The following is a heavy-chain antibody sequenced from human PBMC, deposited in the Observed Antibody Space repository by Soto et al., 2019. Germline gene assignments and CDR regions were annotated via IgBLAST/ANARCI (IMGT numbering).Heavy chain of an antibody. CDR3: ARDRVRGVIKVHYYGMDV. J-gene: IGHJ6*02. CDR2: IYTSGST. CDR1: GGSISSYY. D-gene: IGHD3-10*01. Sequence: SETLSLTCTVSGGSISSYYWSWIRQPAGKGLEWIGRIYTSGSTNYNPSLKSRVTMSADTSKNQFSLKLSSVTAADTAVYYCARDRVRGVIKVHYYGMDVWGQGATVTVSS. V-gene: IGHV4-4*07.